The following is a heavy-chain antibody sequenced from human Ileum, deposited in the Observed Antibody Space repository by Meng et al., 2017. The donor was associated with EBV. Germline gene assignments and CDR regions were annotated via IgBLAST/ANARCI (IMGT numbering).Heavy chain of an antibody. Sequence: VQLLCGAPRLCQPSETPAPALSVYRGSVSGSYWSCNPQPPWKGLEWLGEINHSVRTNHNPSLKSRVTITVDTSKNQFSLKLSSVTAADTAVYYCARGRSQGRGGLVHWGQGTLVTVSS. CDR1: RGSVSGSY. CDR3: ARGRSQGRGGLVH. D-gene: IGHD3-10*01. J-gene: IGHJ4*02. V-gene: IGHV4-34*01. CDR2: INHSVRT.